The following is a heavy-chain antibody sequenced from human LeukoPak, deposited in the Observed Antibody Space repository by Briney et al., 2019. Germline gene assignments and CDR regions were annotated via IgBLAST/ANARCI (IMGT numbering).Heavy chain of an antibody. D-gene: IGHD2-2*01. CDR2: ISYDGSNK. V-gene: IGHV3-30*04. Sequence: GGSLRLSCAASGFTFSSYAMHWVRQAPGKGLEWVAVISYDGSNKYYADSVKGRFTISRDNSKNTLYLQMNSLRAEDTAVYYCARHGERVVPAAMPDYGGVDYWGQGTLVTVSS. CDR1: GFTFSSYA. J-gene: IGHJ4*02. CDR3: ARHGERVVPAAMPDYGGVDY.